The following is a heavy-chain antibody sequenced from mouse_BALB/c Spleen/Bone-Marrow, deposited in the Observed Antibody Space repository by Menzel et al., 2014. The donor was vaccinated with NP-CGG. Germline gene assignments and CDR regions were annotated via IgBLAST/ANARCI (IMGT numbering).Heavy chain of an antibody. CDR1: GYKFTDYA. CDR2: ISTYSGNT. Sequence: QVQLQQSGPELVRPGVSVKISCKGSGYKFTDYAMHWVKQSHAKSLGWIGLISTYSGNTHYNQKFKGKATMTVDKSSSTAYMELARLTSEDSAIYYCARNFYGSAYFDFWGQGSTLTVSS. J-gene: IGHJ2*01. D-gene: IGHD1-1*01. CDR3: ARNFYGSAYFDF. V-gene: IGHV1-67*01.